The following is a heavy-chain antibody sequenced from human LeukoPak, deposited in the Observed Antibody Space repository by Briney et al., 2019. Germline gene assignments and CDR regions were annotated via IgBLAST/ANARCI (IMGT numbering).Heavy chain of an antibody. J-gene: IGHJ4*02. Sequence: GGSLRLSCAASGFTFSSYWMSWVRQAPGKGLEWVANIKQDGSEKYYVDSVKGRFTISRANAKNSLYLQMNSLRAEDTAVYYCARGGFWSGKGEKIDYWGQGTLVTVSS. D-gene: IGHD3-3*01. CDR2: IKQDGSEK. CDR3: ARGGFWSGKGEKIDY. CDR1: GFTFSSYW. V-gene: IGHV3-7*01.